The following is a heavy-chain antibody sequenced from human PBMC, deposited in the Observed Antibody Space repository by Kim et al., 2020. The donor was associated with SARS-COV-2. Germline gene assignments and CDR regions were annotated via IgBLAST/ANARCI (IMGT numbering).Heavy chain of an antibody. D-gene: IGHD1-26*01. CDR3: AKDIRGSYYVIFDY. V-gene: IGHV3-9*01. J-gene: IGHJ4*02. Sequence: AESVKSRFTITRDNAKTALYLQMNSLRAEDTALYYCAKDIRGSYYVIFDYWGQGTLVTVSS.